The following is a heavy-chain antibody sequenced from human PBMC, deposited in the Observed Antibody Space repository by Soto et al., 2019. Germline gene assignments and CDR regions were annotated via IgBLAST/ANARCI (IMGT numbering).Heavy chain of an antibody. D-gene: IGHD6-13*01. J-gene: IGHJ2*01. CDR3: FFLAEDGIRGTVPVSAFLLNRSSDL. CDR1: RMG. Sequence: RMGVSWIRQPPGKALEWLAHIFSNYEKSYSTSLKSRLTISKDTSKSQVVLTMTNMDPVDTATYYCFFLAEDGIRGTVPVSAFLLNRSSDL. CDR2: IFSNYEK. V-gene: IGHV2-26*01.